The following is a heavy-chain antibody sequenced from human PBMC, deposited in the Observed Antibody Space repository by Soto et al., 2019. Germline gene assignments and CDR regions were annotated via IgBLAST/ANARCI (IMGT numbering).Heavy chain of an antibody. CDR3: VREIASRL. CDR1: GFTFPSYW. Sequence: EVQVVESGGGLVQPGGSRSLSCAASGFTFPSYWMTWVRQAPGRGLEGVANINKDGSEKSYVDSVKGRFTISRDNAKSSLYLQMNSLRADDTAVYYCVREIASRLWGKGTTVIVSS. V-gene: IGHV3-7*01. J-gene: IGHJ6*04. CDR2: INKDGSEK. D-gene: IGHD2-21*01.